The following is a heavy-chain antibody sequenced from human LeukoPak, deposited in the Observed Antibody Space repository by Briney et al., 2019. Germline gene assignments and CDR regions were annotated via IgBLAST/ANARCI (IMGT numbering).Heavy chain of an antibody. J-gene: IGHJ4*02. CDR2: ISIDGSST. D-gene: IGHD3-10*02. CDR3: ARGVSVLGNDY. V-gene: IGHV3-74*01. CDR1: EFTLSSYS. Sequence: GGSLRLSCAPSEFTLSSYSTRWVRQAPGKGLVWVSRISIDGSSTSYAESVKGRFTISRDNAKNTLYLQMNSLRAEDTALYYCARGVSVLGNDYWGQGTLVTVSS.